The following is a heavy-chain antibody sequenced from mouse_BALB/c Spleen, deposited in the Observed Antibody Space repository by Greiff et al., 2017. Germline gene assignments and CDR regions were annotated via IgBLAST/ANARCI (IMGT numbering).Heavy chain of an antibody. CDR3: ARKITTVVATNYFDY. CDR1: GYAFTNYW. J-gene: IGHJ2*01. Sequence: VQLQQSGAELVRPGTSVKISCKASGYAFTNYWLGWVKQRPGHGLEWIGDIYPGSGNTYYNEKFKGKATLTADKSSSTAYMQLSSLTSEDSAFYFCARKITTVVATNYFDYWGQGTTLTVSS. D-gene: IGHD1-1*01. V-gene: IGHV1-63*01. CDR2: IYPGSGNT.